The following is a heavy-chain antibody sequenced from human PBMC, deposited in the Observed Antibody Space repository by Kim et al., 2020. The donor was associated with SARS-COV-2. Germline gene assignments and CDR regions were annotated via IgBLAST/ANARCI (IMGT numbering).Heavy chain of an antibody. V-gene: IGHV3-21*01. Sequence: GGSLRLSCAASGFDFGTHSMNWVRQAPGKGLEWVSSIGGASNYIYYADSVKGRFTISRDNAKHSLYLQMNSLRAEDTAVYYCARGGDCSSNSRSFYYY. CDR3: ARGGDCSSNSRSFYYY. CDR2: IGGASNYI. CDR1: GFDFGTHS. J-gene: IGHJ6*01. D-gene: IGHD2-2*01.